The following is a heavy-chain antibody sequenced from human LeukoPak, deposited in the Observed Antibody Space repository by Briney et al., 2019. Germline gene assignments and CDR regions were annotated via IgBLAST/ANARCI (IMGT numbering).Heavy chain of an antibody. CDR3: ARDLDYSNYLDYGVDV. J-gene: IGHJ6*02. Sequence: SETLSLTCTVSGGSISSYYWSWIRQPPGKGLEWIGYIYYSGSTNYNPSLKSRVTISVDTSKNQFSLKLSSVTAADTAVYYCARDLDYSNYLDYGVDVWGQGTTVTVSS. CDR2: IYYSGST. CDR1: GGSISSYY. D-gene: IGHD4-11*01. V-gene: IGHV4-59*01.